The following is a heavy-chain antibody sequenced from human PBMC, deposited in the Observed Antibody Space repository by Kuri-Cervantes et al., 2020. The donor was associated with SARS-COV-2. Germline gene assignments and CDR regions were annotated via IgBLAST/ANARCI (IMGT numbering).Heavy chain of an antibody. CDR3: AGQLLYYYDSSGYPDAFEI. Sequence: ESLKISCAASGFTFSSSSMNWLRQAPGKGLEWVSSISSSSSYIYYADSVKGRFTISRDNAKNSLYLQMNSLRAEDTAVYYCAGQLLYYYDSSGYPDAFEIWGQGTMVTVSS. V-gene: IGHV3-21*01. J-gene: IGHJ3*02. CDR2: ISSSSSYI. D-gene: IGHD3-22*01. CDR1: GFTFSSSS.